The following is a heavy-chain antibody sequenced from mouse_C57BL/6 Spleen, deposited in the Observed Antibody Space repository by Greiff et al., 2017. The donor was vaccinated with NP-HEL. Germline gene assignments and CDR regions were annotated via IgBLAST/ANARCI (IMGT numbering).Heavy chain of an antibody. CDR2: ILPGSGST. CDR3: ARSPYYYGSSYRAMDY. D-gene: IGHD1-1*01. J-gene: IGHJ4*01. CDR1: GYTFTGYW. Sequence: QVQLQQSGAELMKPGASVKLSCKATGYTFTGYWIEWVKQRPGHGLEWIGEILPGSGSTNYNEKFKGKATFTADTSSNTAYMQLSSLTTEDSAIYYCARSPYYYGSSYRAMDYWGQGTSVTVSS. V-gene: IGHV1-9*01.